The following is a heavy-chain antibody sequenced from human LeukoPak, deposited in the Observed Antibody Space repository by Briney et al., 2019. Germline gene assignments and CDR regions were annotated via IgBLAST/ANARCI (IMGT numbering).Heavy chain of an antibody. D-gene: IGHD3-22*01. CDR2: INPNSGGT. CDR1: GYTFTSYY. J-gene: IGHJ4*02. Sequence: GASVKVSCKASGYTFTSYYMHWVRQAPGQGLEWMGWINPNSGGTNYAQKFQGRVTMTRDTSISTAYMELSRLRSDDTAVYYCARSYYYDSSGSLTAFDYWGQGTLVTVPS. CDR3: ARSYYYDSSGSLTAFDY. V-gene: IGHV1-2*02.